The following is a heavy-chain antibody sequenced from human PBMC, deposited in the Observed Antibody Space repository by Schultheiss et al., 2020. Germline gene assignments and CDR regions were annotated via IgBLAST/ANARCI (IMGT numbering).Heavy chain of an antibody. CDR1: GFTFSGSA. V-gene: IGHV3-74*01. Sequence: RGSLRLSCAASGFTFSGSAMHWVRQAPGKGLVWVSRINSDGSSTSYADSVKGRFTISRDNAKNTLYLQMNSLRAEDTAVYYCARDGDCSGGSCYSYGMDVWGQGTTVTVSS. J-gene: IGHJ6*02. CDR3: ARDGDCSGGSCYSYGMDV. D-gene: IGHD2-15*01. CDR2: INSDGSST.